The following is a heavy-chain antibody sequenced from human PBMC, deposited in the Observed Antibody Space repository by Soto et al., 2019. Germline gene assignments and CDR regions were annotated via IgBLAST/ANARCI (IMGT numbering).Heavy chain of an antibody. D-gene: IGHD1-1*01. J-gene: IGHJ4*02. CDR3: ARDQKMATTSYYFDY. V-gene: IGHV3-33*01. CDR2: IWYDGSNK. CDR1: GFTFSSYG. Sequence: QVQLVESGGGVVQPGRFLRLSCAASGFTFSSYGMHWVRQAPGKGLEWVAVIWYDGSNKYYADSVKGRFTISRDNSKNTLYLQMNSLRAEDTAVYYCARDQKMATTSYYFDYWGQGTLVTVSS.